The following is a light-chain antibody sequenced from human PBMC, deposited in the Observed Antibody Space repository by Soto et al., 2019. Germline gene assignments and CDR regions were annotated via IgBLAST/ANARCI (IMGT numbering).Light chain of an antibody. CDR2: GAS. V-gene: IGKV3-20*01. J-gene: IGKJ3*01. CDR3: QQYGSSPLFT. CDR1: QSVSSSY. Sequence: EIVLTQSPGTLSLSPGERATLSCRASQSVSSSYFAWYQQKPGQAPRLLIYGASSRATGIPDRFSGSGSGKDFTLTISRLEPEDFAVYYCQQYGSSPLFTFGPGTKVDIK.